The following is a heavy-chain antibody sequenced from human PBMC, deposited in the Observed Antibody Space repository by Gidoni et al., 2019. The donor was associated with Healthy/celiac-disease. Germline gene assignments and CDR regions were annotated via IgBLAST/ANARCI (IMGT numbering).Heavy chain of an antibody. D-gene: IGHD4-17*01. J-gene: IGHJ4*02. V-gene: IGHV4-38-2*02. CDR3: ARFADYGDYFDY. Sequence: QVQLQESGPGLVKPSETLSLTCTVSGYSISSGYYWGWIRQPPGKGLEWIGSIYHSGSTYYNPSLKSRVTISVDTSKNQFSLKLSSVTAADTAVYYCARFADYGDYFDYWGQGTLVTVSS. CDR1: GYSISSGYY. CDR2: IYHSGST.